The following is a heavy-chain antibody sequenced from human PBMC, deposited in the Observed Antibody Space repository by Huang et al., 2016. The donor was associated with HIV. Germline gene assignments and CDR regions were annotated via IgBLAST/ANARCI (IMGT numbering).Heavy chain of an antibody. V-gene: IGHV1-69*01. J-gene: IGHJ4*02. CDR1: GGTFSSYA. Sequence: QVQLVQSGAEVKKPGSSVKVSCKASGGTFSSYAISWVRQAPGQGLEWMGGSIPILGTANYEQKFQGRVTMTADESTSTAYMELSSLRSEDTAVYYCARVESRRYYDSSGYYYWGQGTLVTVSS. D-gene: IGHD3-22*01. CDR2: SIPILGTA. CDR3: ARVESRRYYDSSGYYY.